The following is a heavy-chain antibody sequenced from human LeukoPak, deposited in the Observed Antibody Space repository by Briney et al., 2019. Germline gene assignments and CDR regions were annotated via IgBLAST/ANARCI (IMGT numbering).Heavy chain of an antibody. J-gene: IGHJ4*02. V-gene: IGHV1-2*06. CDR1: GYTFTGYY. CDR2: INPNSGGT. CDR3: ARDYCSSTSCLFDY. Sequence: ASVKVSCKASGYTFTGYYMHWVRQAPGQGLEWMGRINPNSGGTNYAQKFQGRVTMTRDTSISTAYMELSRLRSDDTAVYYCARDYCSSTSCLFDYWGQGTLVAVSS. D-gene: IGHD2-2*01.